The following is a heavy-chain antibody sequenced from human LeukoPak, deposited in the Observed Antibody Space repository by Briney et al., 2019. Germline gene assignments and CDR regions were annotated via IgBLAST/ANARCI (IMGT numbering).Heavy chain of an antibody. J-gene: IGHJ4*02. CDR1: GGTFSSYA. CDR2: IIPIFGTA. D-gene: IGHD6-13*01. Sequence: SVKVSCKASGGTFSSYAISWVRQAPGQGLEWMGRIIPIFGTANYAQKFQGRVTITTDESTSTAYMELSSLRSEDTAVYYCARNGLDISSWYDFDYWGQGTLVTVSS. CDR3: ARNGLDISSWYDFDY. V-gene: IGHV1-69*05.